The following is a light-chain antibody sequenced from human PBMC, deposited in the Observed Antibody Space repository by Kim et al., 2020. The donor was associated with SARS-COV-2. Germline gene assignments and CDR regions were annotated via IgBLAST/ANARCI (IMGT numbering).Light chain of an antibody. J-gene: IGKJ2*01. V-gene: IGKV1-39*01. CDR3: QQSYSTPRT. CDR2: AAS. Sequence: ASVGDRVAITCRASQSISSYLNWYQQKPGKAPKLLIYAASSLQSGVPSRFSGSGSGTDFTLTISSLQPEDFATYYCQQSYSTPRTFGQGTKLEI. CDR1: QSISSY.